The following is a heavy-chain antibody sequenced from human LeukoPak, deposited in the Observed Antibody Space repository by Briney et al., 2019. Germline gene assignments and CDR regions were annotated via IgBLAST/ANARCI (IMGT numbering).Heavy chain of an antibody. CDR2: VNGNRARP. Sequence: QTGGSLRLSCEAAGFTLSDYGMTWVRQAPGKGLEWVSSVNGNRARPNYADSVKGRFTISRDNSKNTIYLQINSLRAEDTAVYYCARDTYYYHSSLFFPADFWGQGTVVTVSS. CDR3: ARDTYYYHSSLFFPADF. V-gene: IGHV3-23*01. J-gene: IGHJ4*02. D-gene: IGHD3-22*01. CDR1: GFTLSDYG.